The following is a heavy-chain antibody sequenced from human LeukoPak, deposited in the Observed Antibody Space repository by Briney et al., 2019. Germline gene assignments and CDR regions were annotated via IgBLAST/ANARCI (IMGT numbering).Heavy chain of an antibody. CDR2: ISGSGGST. CDR1: GFTFSSYA. Sequence: QPGGSLRLSCAASGFTFSSYAMSWVRQAPGKGLEWVSAISGSGGSTYYADSVKGRFTISRDNSKNTLYLQMNSLRAEDTAVYYCARGHHNSRGYSYGYPFPFDYWGQGTLVTVSS. D-gene: IGHD5-18*01. J-gene: IGHJ4*02. CDR3: ARGHHNSRGYSYGYPFPFDY. V-gene: IGHV3-23*01.